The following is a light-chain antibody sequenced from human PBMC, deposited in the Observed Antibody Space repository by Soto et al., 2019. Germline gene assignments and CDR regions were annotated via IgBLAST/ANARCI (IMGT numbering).Light chain of an antibody. Sequence: QSVLTQPPSASGTPGQRVTISCSGSSSNIGSKTVNWYQQLPGTAPKLLIYSNNQRPSGVPDRFSGSKPGTSASLAINGLQSEDEADYYCPSWDCSLNGVVFGGGTKLAVL. CDR1: SSNIGSKT. CDR3: PSWDCSLNGVV. CDR2: SNN. J-gene: IGLJ2*01. V-gene: IGLV1-44*01.